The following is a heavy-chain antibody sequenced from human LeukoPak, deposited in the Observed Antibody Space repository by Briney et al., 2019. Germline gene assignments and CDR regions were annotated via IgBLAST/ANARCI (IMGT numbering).Heavy chain of an antibody. D-gene: IGHD2-15*01. V-gene: IGHV3-23*01. CDR2: ISGSGGST. Sequence: GGSLRLSCAASGFTFSSYAMSWVRQAPGKGLEWVSAISGSGGSTYYADSVKGRFTISRDNSKNTLYLQMNSLRADDTAVYYCAKNGGTPAYYYYYMDVWGKGTTVTVSS. CDR1: GFTFSSYA. J-gene: IGHJ6*03. CDR3: AKNGGTPAYYYYYMDV.